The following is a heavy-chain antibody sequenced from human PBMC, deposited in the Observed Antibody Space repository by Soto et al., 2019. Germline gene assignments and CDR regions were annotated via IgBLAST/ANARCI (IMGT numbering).Heavy chain of an antibody. D-gene: IGHD6-19*01. CDR1: GFTFSSYA. Sequence: QVQLVESGGGVVQPGRSLRLSCAASGFTFSSYAMHWVRQAPGKGLEWVAVISYDGSNKYYADSVKGRFTISRDNSKNTLYRQMNSLRAEDTAVYYCARVEIAVAGTAYYFDYWGQGTLVTVSS. J-gene: IGHJ4*02. V-gene: IGHV3-30-3*01. CDR2: ISYDGSNK. CDR3: ARVEIAVAGTAYYFDY.